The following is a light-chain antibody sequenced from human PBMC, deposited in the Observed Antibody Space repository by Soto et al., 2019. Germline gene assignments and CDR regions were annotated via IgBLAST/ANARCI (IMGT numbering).Light chain of an antibody. Sequence: QSALTQPPSASGSPGQSVTISCTGTSSDVGNYNYVSWYQLHPGKAPKLMIYEVSNRPSGVSSRFSGSKSGNTASLTISGLQAEDEADYYCSSYTTTSTYVFGTGTKLTVL. CDR3: SSYTTTSTYV. J-gene: IGLJ1*01. V-gene: IGLV2-14*01. CDR2: EVS. CDR1: SSDVGNYNY.